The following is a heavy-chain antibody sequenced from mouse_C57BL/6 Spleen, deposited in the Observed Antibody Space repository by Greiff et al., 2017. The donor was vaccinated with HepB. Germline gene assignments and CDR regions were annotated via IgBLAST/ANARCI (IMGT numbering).Heavy chain of an antibody. J-gene: IGHJ2*01. CDR3: ARPYYYGFDY. D-gene: IGHD1-1*01. CDR1: GFTFSSYT. V-gene: IGHV5-9*01. CDR2: ISGGGGNT. Sequence: EVKLVESGGGLVKPGGSLKLSCAASGFTFSSYTMSWVRQTPEKRLEWVATISGGGGNTYYPDSVKGRFTISRDNAKNTLYLQMSSLRSEDTALYYCARPYYYGFDYWGQGTTLTVSS.